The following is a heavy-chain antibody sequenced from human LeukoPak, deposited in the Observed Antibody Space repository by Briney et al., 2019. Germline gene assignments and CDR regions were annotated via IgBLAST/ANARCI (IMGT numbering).Heavy chain of an antibody. J-gene: IGHJ4*02. CDR1: GFTFSGHW. CDR2: INQGGSDK. D-gene: IGHD1-14*01. Sequence: PGGSLRLSCAASGFTFSGHWMSWVRQAPGEGLEWVANINQGGSDKYYVDSVKGRFTIPRDNANNLLYLQMNSLRGEDTAVYYCTRDRSRAEDDWGQGTLVTVSS. V-gene: IGHV3-7*01. CDR3: TRDRSRAEDD.